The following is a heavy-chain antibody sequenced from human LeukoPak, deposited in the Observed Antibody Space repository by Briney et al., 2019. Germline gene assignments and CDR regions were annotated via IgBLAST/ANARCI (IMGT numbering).Heavy chain of an antibody. Sequence: PGGSLRLYCAASGFTFSSYAMHWVRQAPGKGLEWVAVISYDGSNKYYADSVKGRFTISRDNSKNTLYLQMNSLRAEDTAVYYCARVLTGYYNFDYWGQGTLVTVSS. CDR1: GFTFSSYA. D-gene: IGHD3-9*01. V-gene: IGHV3-30*04. CDR2: ISYDGSNK. CDR3: ARVLTGYYNFDY. J-gene: IGHJ4*02.